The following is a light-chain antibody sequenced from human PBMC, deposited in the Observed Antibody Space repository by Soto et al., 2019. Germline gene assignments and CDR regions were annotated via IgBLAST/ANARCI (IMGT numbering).Light chain of an antibody. J-gene: IGKJ2*01. CDR2: GAS. CDR3: QHYASLPTT. Sequence: EIVLTQSPGTLSLSPGVRATLSCRASQTIGRNFLAWYQQKPGQAPRLLIYGASIRATGIPDRFSVSGSGTDFTLTISRLEPEDCGVYYCQHYASLPTTFGQGTKLEIK. CDR1: QTIGRNF. V-gene: IGKV3-20*01.